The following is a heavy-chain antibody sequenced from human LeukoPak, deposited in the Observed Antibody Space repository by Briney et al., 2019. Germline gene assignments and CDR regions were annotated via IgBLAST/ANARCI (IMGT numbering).Heavy chain of an antibody. V-gene: IGHV4-39*07. CDR2: IYYTGNT. CDR1: GDSITGYY. CDR3: ARGSMITFD. J-gene: IGHJ4*02. D-gene: IGHD3-16*01. Sequence: SETLSLTCSVSGDSITGYYWGWIRQPPGKGLEWIGNIYYTGNTYYNSSLKSRVTISLDTSKNQFSLKLSSVTAADTAVYYCARGSMITFDWGQGTLVTVSS.